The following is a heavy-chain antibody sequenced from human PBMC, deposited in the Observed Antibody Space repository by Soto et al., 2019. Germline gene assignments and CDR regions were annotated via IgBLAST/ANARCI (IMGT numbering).Heavy chain of an antibody. V-gene: IGHV1-18*01. Sequence: EASVKVSCKASGYTFTSYGISWVRQAPGQGLEWMGWISAYNGNTNYAQKLQGRVTMTTDTSTSTAYMELRSLRSDDTAVYYCARDSHLLVVLRYFDWSTQNPSPYGMDVWGQGTTVTVSS. CDR1: GYTFTSYG. CDR2: ISAYNGNT. D-gene: IGHD3-9*01. CDR3: ARDSHLLVVLRYFDWSTQNPSPYGMDV. J-gene: IGHJ6*02.